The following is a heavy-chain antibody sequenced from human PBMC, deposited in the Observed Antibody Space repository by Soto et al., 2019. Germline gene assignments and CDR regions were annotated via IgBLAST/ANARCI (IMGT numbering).Heavy chain of an antibody. CDR3: ARGVARIDY. D-gene: IGHD3-3*01. V-gene: IGHV4-59*01. Sequence: GSLRLSCAASGFTFSSYAMSWVRQAPGKGLEWIGYIYYSGSTNYNPSLKSRVTISVDTSKNQFSLKLSSVTAADTAVYYCARGVARIDYWGQGTLVTVSS. J-gene: IGHJ4*02. CDR1: GFTFSSYA. CDR2: IYYSGST.